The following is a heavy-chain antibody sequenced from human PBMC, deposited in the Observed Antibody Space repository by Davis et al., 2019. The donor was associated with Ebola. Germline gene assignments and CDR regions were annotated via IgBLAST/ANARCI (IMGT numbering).Heavy chain of an antibody. CDR3: AKDQTRIPVAGLNWFDP. CDR1: GFTFDAYA. V-gene: IGHV3-9*01. D-gene: IGHD6-19*01. CDR2: ISWNSGSI. Sequence: PGGSLRLSCAASGFTFDAYAMHWVRQAPGKGLEWVSGISWNSGSIDYADSVKGRFTISRDNAKNSLYLQMNSLRAEDTALYYCAKDQTRIPVAGLNWFDPWGQGTLVTVSS. J-gene: IGHJ5*02.